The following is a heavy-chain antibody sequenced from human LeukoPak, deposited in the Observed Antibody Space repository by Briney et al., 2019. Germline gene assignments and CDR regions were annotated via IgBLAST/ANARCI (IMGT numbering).Heavy chain of an antibody. CDR2: ISGSGGST. D-gene: IGHD3-3*01. J-gene: IGHJ4*02. Sequence: PGGSLRLSCAASGFTFSSYAMSWVRQAPGEGLEWVSAISGSGGSTYYADSVKGRFTISRDNSKNTLYLQMNSLRAEDTAVYYCAGYYDFWSGYPVYWGQGTLVTVSS. V-gene: IGHV3-23*01. CDR1: GFTFSSYA. CDR3: AGYYDFWSGYPVY.